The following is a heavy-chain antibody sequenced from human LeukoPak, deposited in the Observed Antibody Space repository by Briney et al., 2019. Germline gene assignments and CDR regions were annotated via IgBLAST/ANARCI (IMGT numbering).Heavy chain of an antibody. J-gene: IGHJ4*02. Sequence: GRSLRLSCAASGFTFSSYAMHWVRQAPGKGLEWVAVISYDGSNKYYADSAKGRFTISRDNSKNTLYLQMNSLRAEDTAVYYCARDLDYWGQGTLVTVSS. V-gene: IGHV3-30-3*01. CDR1: GFTFSSYA. CDR2: ISYDGSNK. CDR3: ARDLDY.